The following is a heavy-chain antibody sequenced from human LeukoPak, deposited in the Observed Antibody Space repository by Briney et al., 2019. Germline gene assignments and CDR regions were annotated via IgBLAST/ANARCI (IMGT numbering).Heavy chain of an antibody. Sequence: ASVKVSCKASGYTFTAYYIHWVRQAPGQGFEWMGWINPNNGGTNYAQKFQGRVSMTRDTSISTVYMDLSGLRSDDTAVYYCARGPSTGDFDYWGQGTLVTVSS. J-gene: IGHJ4*02. D-gene: IGHD7-27*01. V-gene: IGHV1-2*02. CDR3: ARGPSTGDFDY. CDR2: INPNNGGT. CDR1: GYTFTAYY.